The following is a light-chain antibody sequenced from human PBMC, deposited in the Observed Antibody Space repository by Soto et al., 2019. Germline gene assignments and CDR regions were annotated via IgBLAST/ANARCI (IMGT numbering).Light chain of an antibody. CDR3: QRYGTSPLA. CDR1: QSVSSNY. Sequence: EILLTQSPGTLSLSPGERATLSCRASQSVSSNYLAWYQQKPGQAPRLLIYGASSRATGIPDRFSGSGSGKDFTLTISRLEPEDFAVYYCQRYGTSPLAFGGGTKVEIK. J-gene: IGKJ4*01. V-gene: IGKV3-20*01. CDR2: GAS.